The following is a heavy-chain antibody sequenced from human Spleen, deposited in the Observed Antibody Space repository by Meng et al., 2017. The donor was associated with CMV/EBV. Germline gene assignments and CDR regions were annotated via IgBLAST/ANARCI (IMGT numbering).Heavy chain of an antibody. D-gene: IGHD2-2*01. CDR3: ARGWRGCCSSTSCLGNWYFDL. V-gene: IGHV3-48*03. J-gene: IGHJ2*01. CDR1: GFTFSNYE. CDR2: ISSSGGTI. Sequence: GESLKISCVGSGFTFSNYEMNWVRQAPGKGLEWVSHISSSGGTIYYADSVKGRFTISRDNAKNSLYLQMNSLRVEDTAVYYCARGWRGCCSSTSCLGNWYFDLWGRGTLVTVSS.